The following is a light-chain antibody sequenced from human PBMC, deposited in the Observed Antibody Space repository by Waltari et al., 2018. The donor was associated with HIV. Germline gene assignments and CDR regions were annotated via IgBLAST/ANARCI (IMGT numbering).Light chain of an antibody. CDR3: SSCTSSNSLV. J-gene: IGLJ2*01. CDR1: SSDVGGYDY. V-gene: IGLV2-14*01. CDR2: DVS. Sequence: QSALTQPASVSGSPGQSIAISCTGTSSDVGGYDYVSWYQQHPGKAPKLMIYDVSKRPSGVSDRFSGSKSGNTASLTNSGLQAEDEADYYCSSCTSSNSLVFGGGTKLTVL.